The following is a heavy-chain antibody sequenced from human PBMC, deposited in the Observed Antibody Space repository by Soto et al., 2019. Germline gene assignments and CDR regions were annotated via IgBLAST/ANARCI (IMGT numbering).Heavy chain of an antibody. CDR2: ISYDGSNK. Sequence: GGSLRLSCAASGFTFSSYGMHWVRQAPGKGLEWVAVISYDGSNKYYADSVKGRFTISRDNSKNTLYLQMNSLRAEDTAVYYCAKDQRFLEWPPMDVWGQGTTVTVSS. V-gene: IGHV3-30*18. J-gene: IGHJ6*02. CDR1: GFTFSSYG. CDR3: AKDQRFLEWPPMDV. D-gene: IGHD3-3*01.